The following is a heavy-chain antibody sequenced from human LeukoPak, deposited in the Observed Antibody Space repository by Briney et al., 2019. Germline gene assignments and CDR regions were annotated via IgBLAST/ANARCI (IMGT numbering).Heavy chain of an antibody. CDR1: GGSISSYY. CDR3: ARRFDY. J-gene: IGHJ4*02. CDR2: IYYSGST. V-gene: IGHV4-59*12. Sequence: SETLSLTCTVSGGSISSYYWTWIRQPPGKGLEWIGYIYYSGSTNYNPSLKSRVTISVDTSKNQFSLKLSSVTAADTAVYYCARRFDYWGQGALVTVSS.